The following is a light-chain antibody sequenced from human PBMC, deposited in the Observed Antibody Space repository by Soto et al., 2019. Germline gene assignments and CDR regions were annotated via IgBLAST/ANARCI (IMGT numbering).Light chain of an antibody. CDR1: SSDVAEYKY. V-gene: IGLV2-14*03. Sequence: QSALTQPASVSGSPGQSITISCTETSSDVAEYKYVSWYQQHPGRAPKLIIYDVSNRPSWVSNRFSGSKSGSTASLTISGLQAEDEADYYCSAYTTSIALYVFGAGTKLTVL. J-gene: IGLJ1*01. CDR2: DVS. CDR3: SAYTTSIALYV.